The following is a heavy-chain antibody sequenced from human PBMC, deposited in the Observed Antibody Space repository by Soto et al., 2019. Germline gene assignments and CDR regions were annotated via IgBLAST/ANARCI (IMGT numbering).Heavy chain of an antibody. D-gene: IGHD2-8*01. CDR2: IKSKTDGGTT. CDR1: GFTFSNAW. V-gene: IGHV3-15*07. CDR3: TSSLGYCTNGVCYTYYYHYGMDV. Sequence: GGSLRLSCAASGFTFSNAWMNWVRQAPGKGLEWVGRIKSKTDGGTTDYAAPVKGRFTISRDDSKNTLYLQMNSLKTEDTAVYYCTSSLGYCTNGVCYTYYYHYGMDVWGQGTTVTVS. J-gene: IGHJ6*02.